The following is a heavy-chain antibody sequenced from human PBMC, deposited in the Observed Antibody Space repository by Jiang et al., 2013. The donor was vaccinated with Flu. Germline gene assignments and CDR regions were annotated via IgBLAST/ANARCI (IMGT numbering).Heavy chain of an antibody. Sequence: SGAEVKKPGASVKVSCKASGYTFTSYGINWVRQAPGQGLEWMGWVSTNNGNTNYVQKLQGRVTMTTDTSTSTAYMEPRSLRSDDTAVYYCARGDWSSSWGIDYWGQGTLVTVSS. CDR2: VSTNNGNT. V-gene: IGHV1-18*01. CDR3: ARGDWSSSWGIDY. CDR1: GYTFTSYG. J-gene: IGHJ4*02. D-gene: IGHD6-13*01.